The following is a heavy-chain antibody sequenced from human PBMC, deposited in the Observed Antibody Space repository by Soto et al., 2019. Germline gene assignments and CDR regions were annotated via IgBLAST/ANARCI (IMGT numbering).Heavy chain of an antibody. CDR2: IDPTDSYT. J-gene: IGHJ4*02. CDR1: GDRFTNYW. V-gene: IGHV5-10-1*03. D-gene: IGHD3-10*02. CDR3: ARGVNYVSSHGY. Sequence: EVQLEQSGAEVKKPGESLTISCKVSGDRFTNYWINWVRQLPGKGLEWMGRIDPTDSYTNYSPSFQGLVTLSVDESTSTAYLQWSSLKASDSAMYFCARGVNYVSSHGYWGQGTLVTVSS.